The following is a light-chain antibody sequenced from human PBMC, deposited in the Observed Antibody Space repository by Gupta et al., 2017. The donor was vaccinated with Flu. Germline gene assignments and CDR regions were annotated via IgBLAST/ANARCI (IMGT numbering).Light chain of an antibody. J-gene: IGLJ3*02. CDR2: FDN. CDR1: GSKY. CDR3: QSQDTDSDSWV. V-gene: IGLV3-21*02. Sequence: GSKYFHCYRQTPAPAPVLLVYFDNGRDSATPERFSGSNSATTATVTTTRVEAGDEADYYCQSQDTDSDSWVFGGGTKRTVL.